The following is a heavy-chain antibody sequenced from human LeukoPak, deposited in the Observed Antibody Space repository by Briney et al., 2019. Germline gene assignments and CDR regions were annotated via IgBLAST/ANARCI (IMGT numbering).Heavy chain of an antibody. D-gene: IGHD3-16*01. Sequence: PETPSLTCTVSGDSISGYFWSWIRQPAGKGLEWIGHFYTSGNTNYNPSLNSRVTMSVDTSRNQFSLKLTSVTAADTAVYYCARDKPAVGGDYYYRMDVWGEGPTLTVSS. CDR1: GDSISGYF. CDR2: FYTSGNT. V-gene: IGHV4-4*07. J-gene: IGHJ6*01. CDR3: ARDKPAVGGDYYYRMDV.